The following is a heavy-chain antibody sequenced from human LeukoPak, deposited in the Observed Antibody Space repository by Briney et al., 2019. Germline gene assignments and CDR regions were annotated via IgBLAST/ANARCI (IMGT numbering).Heavy chain of an antibody. J-gene: IGHJ3*02. V-gene: IGHV5-51*01. Sequence: GESLKISCKGPGYSFTSYWIGWVRQMPGKGLEWMGIIYPGDSGTRYSPSFQGQVTISADKSISTAYLQWSSLKASDTAMYYCARRRYYDSSGYYGPYDAFDIWGQGTMVTVSS. CDR3: ARRRYYDSSGYYGPYDAFDI. CDR2: IYPGDSGT. CDR1: GYSFTSYW. D-gene: IGHD3-22*01.